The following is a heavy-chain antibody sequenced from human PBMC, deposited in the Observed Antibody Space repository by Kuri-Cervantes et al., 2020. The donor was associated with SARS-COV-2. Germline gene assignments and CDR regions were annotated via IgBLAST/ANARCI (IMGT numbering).Heavy chain of an antibody. J-gene: IGHJ4*02. D-gene: IGHD6-13*01. Sequence: SETLSLTCTVSGGSISSGGYYWSWIRQHPGKGLEWIGYIYYSGSTYYNPSLKSRVTISVDTSKNQFSLKLSSVTAADTAVYYCARPYSSSWYGGFDYWGQGTLVTVSS. CDR3: ARPYSSSWYGGFDY. CDR1: GGSISSGGYY. V-gene: IGHV4-31*03. CDR2: IYYSGST.